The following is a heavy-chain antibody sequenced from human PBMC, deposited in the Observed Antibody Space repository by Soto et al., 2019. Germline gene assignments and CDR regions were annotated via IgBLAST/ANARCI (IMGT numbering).Heavy chain of an antibody. CDR3: VRGGTKTVRDWFDP. V-gene: IGHV4-4*07. J-gene: IGHJ5*02. D-gene: IGHD1-1*01. CDR2: IYATGTT. Sequence: PSETLSLTCTVSGASISGFYWSWIRKSAGKGLEWIGRIYATGTTDYNPSLKSRVMMSVDTSKKQFSLKLRSVTAADTAVYYCVRGGTKTVRDWFDPWGQGISVTVSS. CDR1: GASISGFY.